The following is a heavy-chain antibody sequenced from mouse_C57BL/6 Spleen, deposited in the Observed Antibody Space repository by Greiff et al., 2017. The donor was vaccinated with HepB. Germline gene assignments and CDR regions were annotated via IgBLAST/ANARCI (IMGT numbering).Heavy chain of an antibody. CDR2: ISSGGDYI. CDR3: TRVDGYYAWFAY. CDR1: GFTFSSYA. J-gene: IGHJ3*01. V-gene: IGHV5-9-1*02. Sequence: EVQLVESGEGLVKPGGSLKLSCAASGFTFSSYAMSWVRQTPEKRLEWVAYISSGGDYIYYADTVKGRFTISRDNARNTLYLQMSSLKSEDTAMYYCTRVDGYYAWFAYWGQGTLVTVSA. D-gene: IGHD2-3*01.